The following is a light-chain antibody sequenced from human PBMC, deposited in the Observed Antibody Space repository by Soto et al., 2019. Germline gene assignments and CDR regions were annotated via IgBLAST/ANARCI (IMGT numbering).Light chain of an antibody. CDR1: QSVSSSY. CDR2: GAS. CDR3: QQYGSSPT. Sequence: EIVLTQSPGTLSLSPGERATLSCRASQSVSSSYLAWYQQKPGQAPRLLIEGASSRATGIPDRFSCSGSGTDFTLTISRLEPEDFAVYYCQQYGSSPTFGGGTKVEIK. J-gene: IGKJ4*01. V-gene: IGKV3-20*01.